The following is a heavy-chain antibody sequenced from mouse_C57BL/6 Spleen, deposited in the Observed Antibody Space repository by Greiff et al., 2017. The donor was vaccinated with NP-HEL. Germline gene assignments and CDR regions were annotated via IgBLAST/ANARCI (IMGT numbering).Heavy chain of an antibody. CDR2: IYPGSGNT. Sequence: VQLQESGPELVKPGASVKISCKASGYSFTSYYIHWVKQRPGQGLEWIGWIYPGSGNTKYNEKFKGKATLTADTSSSTAYMQLSSLTSEDSAVYYCARWLPSLDYWGQGTTLTVSS. J-gene: IGHJ2*01. V-gene: IGHV1-66*01. CDR1: GYSFTSYY. CDR3: ARWLPSLDY. D-gene: IGHD2-2*01.